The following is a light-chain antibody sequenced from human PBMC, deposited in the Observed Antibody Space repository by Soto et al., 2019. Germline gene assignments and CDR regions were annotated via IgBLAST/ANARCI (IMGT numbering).Light chain of an antibody. CDR3: QQYNNWLIT. J-gene: IGKJ5*01. CDR1: QSVSGN. Sequence: EMVMTQSPATLSVSPGERATLSCRASQSVSGNLAWYQQKPGQAPRLLIYGASTRATGIPARFSGSGSGTEFTVANDSLQCEDFAVYYCQQYNNWLITFGEGTRLEIK. CDR2: GAS. V-gene: IGKV3-15*01.